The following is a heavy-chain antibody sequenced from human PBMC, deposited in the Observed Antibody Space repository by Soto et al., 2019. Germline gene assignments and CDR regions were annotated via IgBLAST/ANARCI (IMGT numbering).Heavy chain of an antibody. D-gene: IGHD2-2*01. CDR2: IKYDGSDQ. CDR1: GFTFRTYW. Sequence: PGGSLRLSCAASGFTFRTYWMNWVRQAPGKGLEWVANIKYDGSDQFYVDSVKGRFTVSRDNAKNSLYLHMDSLRVEDTAVYYCARDPAAGGLDVWGRRTTVTVSS. V-gene: IGHV3-7*01. CDR3: ARDPAAGGLDV. J-gene: IGHJ6*02.